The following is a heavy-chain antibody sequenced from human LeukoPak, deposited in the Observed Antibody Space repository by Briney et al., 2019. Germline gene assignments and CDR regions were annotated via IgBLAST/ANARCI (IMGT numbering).Heavy chain of an antibody. V-gene: IGHV4-30-2*01. J-gene: IGHJ4*02. D-gene: IGHD7-27*01. CDR3: ARFSPRAMGNYLDF. CDR2: IYPRGST. Sequence: SETLSLTCAVSGGSISSGSYSWSWIRQPPGKGLEWIGYIYPRGSTYYNPSLKSRVILSLDKPANQFSLNLSSVTAADTAVYYCARFSPRAMGNYLDFWGQGTLVTVSS. CDR1: GGSISSGSYS.